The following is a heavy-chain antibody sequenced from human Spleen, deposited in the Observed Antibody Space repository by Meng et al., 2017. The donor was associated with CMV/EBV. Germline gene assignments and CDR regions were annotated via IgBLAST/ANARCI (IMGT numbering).Heavy chain of an antibody. J-gene: IGHJ4*02. CDR2: IKSKTDGGTT. CDR3: TTDRDLYYSSTSWYYFGFDY. CDR1: GFTFNSAW. Sequence: GGSRRPSCPVFGFTFNSAWMSWVRHAPGKGLEWVGRIKSKTDGGTTDYASSVKGRFTISRNYSNNTLFLQMSSRKTEETAVYYGTTDRDLYYSSTSWYYFGFDYWGQGTLVTVSS. D-gene: IGHD2-2*01. V-gene: IGHV3-15*01.